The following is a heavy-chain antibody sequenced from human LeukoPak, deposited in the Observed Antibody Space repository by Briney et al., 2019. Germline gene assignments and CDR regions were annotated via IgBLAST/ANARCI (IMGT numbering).Heavy chain of an antibody. V-gene: IGHV3-66*01. Sequence: GGSLRLSCTASGFTVSSNYMSWVRQATGEGLEWVSVIYSGGRTYYGGSVKGRFTISRDNSKNSLYLQMNRLRDEDTAVNYCARAPPIYGGYYFDCWGQGTLVTVSS. CDR3: ARAPPIYGGYYFDC. J-gene: IGHJ4*02. CDR1: GFTVSSNY. D-gene: IGHD5-12*01. CDR2: IYSGGRT.